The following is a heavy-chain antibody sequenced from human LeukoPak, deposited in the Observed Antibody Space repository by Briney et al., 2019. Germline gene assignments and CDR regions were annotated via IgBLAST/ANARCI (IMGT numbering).Heavy chain of an antibody. CDR2: ISTGGST. CDR1: GFTFSRHF. J-gene: IGHJ4*02. V-gene: IGHV3-23*01. CDR3: AKYCSGGCYSGLDY. Sequence: GGSLRLSCAASGFTFSRHFMSWVRQAPGKGLEWVSTISTGGSTYYADSVKGRFTISRDNSKNTLHLQMNGLRAEDTAVYYCAKYCSGGCYSGLDYWGQGTLVTVSS. D-gene: IGHD2-21*01.